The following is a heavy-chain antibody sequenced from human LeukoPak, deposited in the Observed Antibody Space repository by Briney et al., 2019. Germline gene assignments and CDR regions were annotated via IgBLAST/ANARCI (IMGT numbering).Heavy chain of an antibody. CDR3: AKFPPIYCSGGSCPHWFDP. CDR2: ISGSGGST. J-gene: IGHJ5*02. V-gene: IGHV3-23*01. CDR1: GFTFSSYA. Sequence: GGSLRLSCAASGFTFSSYAMSWVRQAPGKGLEWVSAISGSGGSTYYADSVKGRFTISRDNSKNTLYLQMNSLRAEDTAVYYCAKFPPIYCSGGSCPHWFDPWGQGTLVTVAS. D-gene: IGHD2-15*01.